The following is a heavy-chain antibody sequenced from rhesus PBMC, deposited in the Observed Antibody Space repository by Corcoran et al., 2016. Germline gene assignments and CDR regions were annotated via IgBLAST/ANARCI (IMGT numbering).Heavy chain of an antibody. J-gene: IGHJ4*01. V-gene: IGHV1S2*01. CDR1: GYTFTDYY. CDR3: AREETFTMIVVITPRFDY. Sequence: QVQLVQSGAEVKKPGSSVKVSCKASGYTFTDYYMHWVRQAPRQGLERMGWINPYNGNTKYAQKFQGRVTMTRDTSTSTAYMELSSLRSEDTAVYYCAREETFTMIVVITPRFDYWGQGVLVTVSS. CDR2: INPYNGNT. D-gene: IGHD3-28*01.